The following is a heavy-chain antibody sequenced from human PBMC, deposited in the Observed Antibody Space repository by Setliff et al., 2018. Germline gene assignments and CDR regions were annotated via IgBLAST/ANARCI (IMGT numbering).Heavy chain of an antibody. J-gene: IGHJ4*02. V-gene: IGHV1-69*06. CDR3: ARDQSWSGGPYYFDN. CDR2: IIPIFGTA. CDR1: GGTFSSYA. Sequence: ASVKVSCKASGGTFSSYAISWVRQAPGQGLEWMGRIIPIFGTANYAQKFQGKVTITADKSTSTAYMELSSLRSEDTAVYYCARDQSWSGGPYYFDNWGQGTLVTVSS. D-gene: IGHD3-3*01.